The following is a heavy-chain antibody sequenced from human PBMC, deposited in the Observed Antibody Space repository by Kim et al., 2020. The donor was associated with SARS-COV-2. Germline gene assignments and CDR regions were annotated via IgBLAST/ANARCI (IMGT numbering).Heavy chain of an antibody. D-gene: IGHD3-22*01. V-gene: IGHV3-23*01. Sequence: WGSLRLSCAASGFTFSSYAMSWVRQAPAKGLEWVSAISGSGGSTYYADPVKGRFTISSDNSKNTLYLQMNSLRAVDTAVYYCAKVQYYYDSSGRAAFYYFGMDVWGQGTTVTVSS. CDR1: GFTFSSYA. CDR3: AKVQYYYDSSGRAAFYYFGMDV. J-gene: IGHJ6*02. CDR2: ISGSGGST.